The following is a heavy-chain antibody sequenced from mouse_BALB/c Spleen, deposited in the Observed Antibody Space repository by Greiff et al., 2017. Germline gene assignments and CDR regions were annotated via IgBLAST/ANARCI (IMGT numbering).Heavy chain of an antibody. CDR3: ARDVSFYYAMDY. V-gene: IGHV5-6-3*01. J-gene: IGHJ4*01. CDR1: GFTFSSYG. Sequence: DVMLVESGGGLVQPGGSLKLSCAASGFTFSSYGMSWVRQTPDKRLELVATINSNGGSTYYPDSVKGRFTISRDNAKNTLYLQMSSLKSEDTAMYYCARDVSFYYAMDYWGQGTSVTVSS. CDR2: INSNGGST.